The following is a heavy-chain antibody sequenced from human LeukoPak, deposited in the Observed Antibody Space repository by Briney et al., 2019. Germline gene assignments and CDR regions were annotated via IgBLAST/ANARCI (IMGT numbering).Heavy chain of an antibody. V-gene: IGHV4-34*01. J-gene: IGHJ3*02. CDR2: INHSGST. D-gene: IGHD1-26*01. CDR3: ARLSGSSADDAFDI. Sequence: SETLSPTCAVYGGSFSGYYWSWIRQPPGKGLEWIGEINHSGSTNYNPSLKSRVTISVDTSKNQFSLKLSSVTAADTAVYYCARLSGSSADDAFDIWGQGTMVTVSS. CDR1: GGSFSGYY.